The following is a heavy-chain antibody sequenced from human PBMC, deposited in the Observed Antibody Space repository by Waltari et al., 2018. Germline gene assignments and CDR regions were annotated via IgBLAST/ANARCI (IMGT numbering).Heavy chain of an antibody. CDR3: ARGYYGDYVLDY. Sequence: EVQLVESGGGVVRPGGSLRLSCAASGFTFDDYGMNWVRQAPGKGLEWVSGINWNCGSTGYADSVKGRFTISRDNAKNSLYLQMNSLRAEDTALYHCARGYYGDYVLDYWGQGTLVTVSS. J-gene: IGHJ4*02. D-gene: IGHD4-17*01. V-gene: IGHV3-20*01. CDR1: GFTFDDYG. CDR2: INWNCGST.